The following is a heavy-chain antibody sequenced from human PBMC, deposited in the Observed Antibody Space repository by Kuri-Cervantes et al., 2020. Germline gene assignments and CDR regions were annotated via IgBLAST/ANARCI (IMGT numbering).Heavy chain of an antibody. D-gene: IGHD2-15*01. Sequence: ETLSLTCAASGFTFSHYNMDWVRQAPGKGLVWVSGFYFFGNTYYADSVKGRFTISRDSSKNTLYLQMDSLRAQDTAVYYCARVWRYCSGGSCYLPGYWGQGTLVTVSS. CDR2: FYFFGNT. CDR1: GFTFSHYN. CDR3: ARVWRYCSGGSCYLPGY. V-gene: IGHV3-53*05. J-gene: IGHJ4*02.